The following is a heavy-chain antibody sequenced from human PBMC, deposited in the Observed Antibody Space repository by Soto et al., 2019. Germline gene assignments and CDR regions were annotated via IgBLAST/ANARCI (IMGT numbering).Heavy chain of an antibody. CDR2: INHSGST. CDR3: ASLAYCGGDCYSNYFDY. Sequence: SETLSLTCAVYGGSFSGYYWSWIRQPPGKGLEWIGEINHSGSTNYNPSLKSRVTISVDTSKNQFSLKLSSVTAADTAVYYCASLAYCGGDCYSNYFDYWGQGTPVTVS. V-gene: IGHV4-34*01. J-gene: IGHJ4*02. D-gene: IGHD2-21*02. CDR1: GGSFSGYY.